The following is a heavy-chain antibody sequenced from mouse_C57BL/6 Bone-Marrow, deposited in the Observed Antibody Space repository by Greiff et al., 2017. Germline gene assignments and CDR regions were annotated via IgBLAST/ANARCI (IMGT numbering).Heavy chain of an antibody. J-gene: IGHJ3*01. D-gene: IGHD1-1*01. CDR1: GYTFTSYW. CDR2: IDPSDSYT. V-gene: IGHV1-50*01. CDR3: EKEDYYYCRGAGFAY. Sequence: QVQLQQPGAELVKPGASVKLSCKASGYTFTSYWMQWVKQRPGQGLEWIGEIDPSDSYTNYNQKFKGKATLTVDTSSSTAYMQLSSLTSEDSAVXSCEKEDYYYCRGAGFAYWGQGTLVTVSA.